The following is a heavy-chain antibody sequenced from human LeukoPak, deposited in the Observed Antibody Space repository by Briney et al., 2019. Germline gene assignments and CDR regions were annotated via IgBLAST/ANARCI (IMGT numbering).Heavy chain of an antibody. Sequence: PGGSLRLSCAASGFTFSSYSMNWVRQAPGKGLEWVSYISSSSSTIYYADSVKGRFTISRGNAKNSLYLQMGSLRAEDTAVYYCARFSGRNWGQGTLVTVSS. D-gene: IGHD2-15*01. CDR1: GFTFSSYS. V-gene: IGHV3-48*04. CDR3: ARFSGRN. J-gene: IGHJ4*02. CDR2: ISSSSSTI.